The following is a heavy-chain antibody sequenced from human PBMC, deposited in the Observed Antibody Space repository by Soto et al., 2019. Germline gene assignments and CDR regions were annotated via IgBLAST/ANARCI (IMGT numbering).Heavy chain of an antibody. D-gene: IGHD3-22*01. J-gene: IGHJ5*02. CDR3: ARQTKWLNWFEP. V-gene: IGHV4-59*08. Sequence: SETLSLTCTVSGGSISSYYWSWIRQPPGKGLEWIGYIYYSGSTNYNPSLKSRVTISVDTSKNQFSLKLSSVTAADTAVYYCARQTKWLNWFEPWGQGTLVTVSS. CDR1: GGSISSYY. CDR2: IYYSGST.